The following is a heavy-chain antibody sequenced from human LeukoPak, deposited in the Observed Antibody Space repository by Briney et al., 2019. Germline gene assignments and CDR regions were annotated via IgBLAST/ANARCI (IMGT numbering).Heavy chain of an antibody. V-gene: IGHV3-11*01. J-gene: IGHJ6*02. D-gene: IGHD3-9*01. CDR3: ARSIGLTGGGVDV. CDR1: GFTFSDYN. Sequence: PGGSLRLSCAGSGFTFSDYNMNWVRQAPGKGLEWVSYITNGGSTIHHADSVKGRFTISRDNAKKTLYLQMNSLRAEDTAVHYCARSIGLTGGGVDVWGQGTTVTVSS. CDR2: ITNGGSTI.